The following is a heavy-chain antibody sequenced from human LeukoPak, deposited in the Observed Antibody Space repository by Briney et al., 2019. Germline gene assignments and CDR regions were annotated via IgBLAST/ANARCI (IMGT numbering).Heavy chain of an antibody. Sequence: GASVKVSCKASGYTFSSLDINWVRQAPGQGLEWMGWMNPNSGNTGWAQKFQGRVTMTRDTSIGTAYMELSSLRCEDTAVYYCARAYGDLDYWGQGTLVTVSP. CDR3: ARAYGDLDY. CDR2: MNPNSGNT. J-gene: IGHJ4*02. V-gene: IGHV1-8*01. CDR1: GYTFSSLD. D-gene: IGHD4-17*01.